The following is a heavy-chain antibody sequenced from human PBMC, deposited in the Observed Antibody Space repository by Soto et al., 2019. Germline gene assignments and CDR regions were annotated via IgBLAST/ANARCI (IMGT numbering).Heavy chain of an antibody. CDR3: AKDHEGVNVDYMDV. CDR1: GFTFSSYA. V-gene: IGHV3-23*01. CDR2: ISGSGGGT. J-gene: IGHJ6*03. D-gene: IGHD2-21*01. Sequence: EVQLLESGGGLVQPGGSLRLSCAASGFTFSSYAMSWVRQAPGKGLEWVSSISGSGGGTYYADSVKGRFTISRDNSKNTLYLQMNSLRAEDTAVYNCAKDHEGVNVDYMDVWGKGTTVTVSS.